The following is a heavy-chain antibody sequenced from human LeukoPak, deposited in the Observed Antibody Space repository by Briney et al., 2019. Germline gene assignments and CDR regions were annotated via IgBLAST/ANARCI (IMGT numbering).Heavy chain of an antibody. CDR3: ARHRNWDFDY. CDR1: GDSMSSYY. Sequence: SETLSLTCTVSGDSMSSYYRSWIRQPPGKGLEWIGYISHSGSTKYNPSLKSRVTISVDTSKNQFSLKLNSVTAADTAVYYCARHRNWDFDYWSQGTLVTVSS. V-gene: IGHV4-59*08. D-gene: IGHD7-27*01. J-gene: IGHJ4*02. CDR2: ISHSGST.